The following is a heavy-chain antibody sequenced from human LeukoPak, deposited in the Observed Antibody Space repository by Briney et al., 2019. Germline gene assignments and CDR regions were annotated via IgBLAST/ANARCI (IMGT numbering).Heavy chain of an antibody. CDR3: AKDQAYRGSYWKLNWFDP. CDR1: GFTFSSYD. D-gene: IGHD1-26*01. J-gene: IGHJ5*02. V-gene: IGHV3-23*01. CDR2: ISGSGGST. Sequence: GGTLRLSCAASGFTFSSYDMSWVRQAPGKGLEGVSAISGSGGSTYYADSVKGRFTISRDNSTNTQYLQMNSLRAEDTAVYYCAKDQAYRGSYWKLNWFDPSGQGTLVTVSS.